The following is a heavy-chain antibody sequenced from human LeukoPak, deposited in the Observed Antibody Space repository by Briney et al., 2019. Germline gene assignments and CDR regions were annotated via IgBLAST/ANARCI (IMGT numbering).Heavy chain of an antibody. CDR2: TYWNDVK. J-gene: IGHJ5*02. V-gene: IGHV2-5*01. CDR3: AHGSDSPGTNWFDP. Sequence: SGPTLVNPTQTLTLTCTFSGFSLRTSGVGVGWIRQPPVKALEWLALTYWNDVKFYSPSLRNRLTVTKDTSKSQVVLTVTNMDPVDTATYYCAHGSDSPGTNWFDPWGQGTLVTVSS. CDR1: GFSLRTSGVG. D-gene: IGHD2-21*02.